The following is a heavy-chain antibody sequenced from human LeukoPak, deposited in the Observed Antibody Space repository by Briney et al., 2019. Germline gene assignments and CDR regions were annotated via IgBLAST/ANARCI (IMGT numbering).Heavy chain of an antibody. CDR1: GGSISSSSYY. V-gene: IGHV4-39*01. CDR2: IYYSGST. Sequence: PSETLSLTCTVSGGSISSSSYYWGWIRQPPGKGLEWIGSIYYSGSTYYNPSLKSRVTISVDTSKNQFSLKLSSVTAADTAVYYCASKGSSWYFDYWGQGTLVTVSS. J-gene: IGHJ4*02. D-gene: IGHD6-13*01. CDR3: ASKGSSWYFDY.